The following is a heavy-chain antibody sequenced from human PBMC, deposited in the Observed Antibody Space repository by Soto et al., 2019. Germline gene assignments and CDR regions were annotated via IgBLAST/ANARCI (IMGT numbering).Heavy chain of an antibody. CDR2: INHSGST. J-gene: IGHJ4*02. Sequence: PSETLSLTCAVYGGSFSGYYWSWIRQPPGKGLEWIGEINHSGSTNYNPSLKSRVTISVDTSKNQFSLKLSSVTAADTAVYYCARKPPESYCSSTSCYARPGQYYFDYWGQGTLVTISS. CDR3: ARKPPESYCSSTSCYARPGQYYFDY. CDR1: GGSFSGYY. V-gene: IGHV4-34*01. D-gene: IGHD2-2*01.